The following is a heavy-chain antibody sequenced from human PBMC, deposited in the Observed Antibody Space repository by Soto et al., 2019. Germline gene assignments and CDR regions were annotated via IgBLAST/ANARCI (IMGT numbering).Heavy chain of an antibody. CDR3: ARDECTSCQLYYYYYGMDV. CDR2: IIPIFGTA. CDR1: GGTFSSYA. D-gene: IGHD2-2*01. V-gene: IGHV1-69*13. Sequence: GASVKVSCKASGGTFSSYAISWVRQAPGQGLEWMGGIIPIFGTANYAQKFQGRVTITADESTSTAYMELSSLRSEDTAVYYCARDECTSCQLYYYYYGMDVWGQGTTVTVSS. J-gene: IGHJ6*02.